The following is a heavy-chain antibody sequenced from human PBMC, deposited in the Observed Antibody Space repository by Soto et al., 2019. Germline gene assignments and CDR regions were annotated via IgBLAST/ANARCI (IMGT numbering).Heavy chain of an antibody. CDR3: GRGRVGYNGNYRWFDP. Sequence: PSETLSLTCTVSGDPINSYYWSWIRQPPGKGLEWIGYIYYSGSTNYNPSLKSRVTISIDTSKNQFSLNLTSVTAADTAVYYCGRGRVGYNGNYRWFDPWGQGSRVTVSS. CDR2: IYYSGST. J-gene: IGHJ5*02. D-gene: IGHD1-7*01. V-gene: IGHV4-59*01. CDR1: GDPINSYY.